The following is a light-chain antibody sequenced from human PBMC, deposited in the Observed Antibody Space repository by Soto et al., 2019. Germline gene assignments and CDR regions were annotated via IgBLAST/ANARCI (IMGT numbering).Light chain of an antibody. Sequence: EIVLTQSPGTLSLSPGERATLSCRASQNINSRYLAWYQQKPGQAPRLLIYGTSSRATGIPDRFSGSGSGTDFTLTISRREPEDFAVYYCQQFGSSHGFTFGPGTKVDIK. CDR3: QQFGSSHGFT. J-gene: IGKJ3*01. CDR2: GTS. CDR1: QNINSRY. V-gene: IGKV3-20*01.